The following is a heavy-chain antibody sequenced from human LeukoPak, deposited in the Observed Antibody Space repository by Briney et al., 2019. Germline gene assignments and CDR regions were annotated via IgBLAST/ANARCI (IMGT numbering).Heavy chain of an antibody. V-gene: IGHV4-4*02. D-gene: IGHD2-2*01. CDR2: IYHSGIS. CDR1: GGSISSSNW. J-gene: IGHJ2*01. CDR3: ARLDELVPTAMRGVAAGGPTYWYFDL. Sequence: SETLSLTCAVSGGSISSSNWWSWVRQPPGKGLEWIGEIYHSGISNCNPSLKSRVTISVDKSKNQFSLKLSSVTAVDTAVYYCARLDELVPTAMRGVAAGGPTYWYFDLWGRGTLVTVSS.